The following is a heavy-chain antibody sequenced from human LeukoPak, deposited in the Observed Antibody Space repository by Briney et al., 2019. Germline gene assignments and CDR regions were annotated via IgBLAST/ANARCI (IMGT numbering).Heavy chain of an antibody. J-gene: IGHJ4*02. CDR3: TRGHSTGYYTDS. D-gene: IGHD6-19*01. Sequence: PGGSLRLSCVASGFTFSSHWMHWVRQAPGKGLEWVSRIYDDGSRTNYADSVKGRLTISRDNAKNTLYLYLHSRRVEDTAVYYCTRGHSTGYYTDSCGQGDLVTVSS. V-gene: IGHV3-74*01. CDR1: GFTFSSHW. CDR2: IYDDGSRT.